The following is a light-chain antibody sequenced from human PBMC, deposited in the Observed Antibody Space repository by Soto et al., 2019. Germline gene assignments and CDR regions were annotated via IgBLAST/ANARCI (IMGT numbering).Light chain of an antibody. Sequence: ELLFTQPPSTLYLSPGERATLCCSASQSVSSYLAWYQQKPGQAPRLLIYDASNRATGIPARFSGSGSGTDFTLTISSLEPEDFAVYYCQQRSNWPLTFGGGTKVDIK. V-gene: IGKV3-11*01. CDR1: QSVSSY. J-gene: IGKJ4*01. CDR3: QQRSNWPLT. CDR2: DAS.